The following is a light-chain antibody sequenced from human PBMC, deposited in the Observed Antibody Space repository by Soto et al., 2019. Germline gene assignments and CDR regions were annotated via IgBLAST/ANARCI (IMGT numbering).Light chain of an antibody. CDR2: DAS. Sequence: EIVLTQSPATLSLSPGERATLSCRASQSVSSYLAWYQQKPGQAPRLLIYDASNRATGIPARFSGSGSGTAFTLTISRLEPEDFAVYYCQQRSNWPRTFGQGTKVEIK. CDR3: QQRSNWPRT. V-gene: IGKV3-11*01. CDR1: QSVSSY. J-gene: IGKJ1*01.